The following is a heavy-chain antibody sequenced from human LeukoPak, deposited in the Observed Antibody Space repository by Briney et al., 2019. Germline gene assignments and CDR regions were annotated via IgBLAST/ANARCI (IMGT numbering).Heavy chain of an antibody. Sequence: PGGSLRLSCAASGFIFSSYWMSWVRQAPGKGLEWVANIKQDGSEKYYVDSVKGRFTISRDNAKNSLYLQMNSLRAEDTAVYYCARGYCSGGSCLPFDYWGQGTLVTVSS. J-gene: IGHJ4*02. CDR1: GFIFSSYW. CDR2: IKQDGSEK. CDR3: ARGYCSGGSCLPFDY. D-gene: IGHD2-15*01. V-gene: IGHV3-7*01.